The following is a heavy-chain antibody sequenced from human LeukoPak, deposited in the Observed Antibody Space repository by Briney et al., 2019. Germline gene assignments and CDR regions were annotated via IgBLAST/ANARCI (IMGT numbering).Heavy chain of an antibody. Sequence: PGGSLRLSCAASGFTFSSYSMNWVRQAPGKGLEWVSSISSSSSYIYYADSVKGRFTISRDNAKNSLYLLMNSLRAEDTAVYYCARRVDYGDYKYFQHWGQGTLVTVSS. D-gene: IGHD4-17*01. CDR3: ARRVDYGDYKYFQH. CDR2: ISSSSSYI. J-gene: IGHJ1*01. CDR1: GFTFSSYS. V-gene: IGHV3-21*01.